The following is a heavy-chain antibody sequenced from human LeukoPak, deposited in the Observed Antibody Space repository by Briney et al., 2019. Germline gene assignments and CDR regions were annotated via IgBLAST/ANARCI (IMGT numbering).Heavy chain of an antibody. D-gene: IGHD2-15*01. CDR2: ISSSSSYI. V-gene: IGHV3-21*01. Sequence: GGSLRLSCAASGFTFSSYSMNWVRQAPGKGLEWVSSISSSSSYIYYADSVKGRFTISRDNAKNSLYLQMNSLRAEDTAVYYCAREGYCSGGSCYSVDYWGQGTLVTVSS. CDR1: GFTFSSYS. CDR3: AREGYCSGGSCYSVDY. J-gene: IGHJ4*02.